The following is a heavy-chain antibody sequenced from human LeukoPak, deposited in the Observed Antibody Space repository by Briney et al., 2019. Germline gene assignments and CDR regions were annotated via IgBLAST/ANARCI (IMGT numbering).Heavy chain of an antibody. D-gene: IGHD2-21*02. CDR1: GGSFSGYY. Sequence: SETLSLTCAVYGGSFSGYYWSWIRQPPGKGLERIGEINHSGSTNYNPSLKSRVTISVDTSKNQFSLKLSSVTAADTAVYYCARGAEXWXNTXVVTAIVFDYWGQGTLVTVSS. J-gene: IGHJ4*02. V-gene: IGHV4-34*01. CDR2: INHSGST. CDR3: ARGAEXWXNTXVVTAIVFDY.